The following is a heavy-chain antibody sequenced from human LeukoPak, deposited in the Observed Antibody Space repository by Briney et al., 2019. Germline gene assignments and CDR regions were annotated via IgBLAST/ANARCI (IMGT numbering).Heavy chain of an antibody. CDR1: GFTFSSYS. CDR3: ARSGGGATTGWFDP. D-gene: IGHD1-26*01. J-gene: IGHJ5*02. Sequence: PGGSLRLSCAASGFTFSSYSMNWVRQAPGKGLEWVSSISSSSSYIYYAGSVKGRFTISRDNAKNSLYLQMNSLRAEDTAVYYCARSGGGATTGWFDPWGQGTLVTVSS. CDR2: ISSSSSYI. V-gene: IGHV3-21*01.